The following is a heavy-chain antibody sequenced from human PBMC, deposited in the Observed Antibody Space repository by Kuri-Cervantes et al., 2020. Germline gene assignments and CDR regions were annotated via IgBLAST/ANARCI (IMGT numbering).Heavy chain of an antibody. CDR1: GFTFSSSG. J-gene: IGHJ4*02. CDR2: ISYDGSNK. CDR3: ATALGYCSGGSCREDDY. Sequence: GESLKISCAASGFTFSSSGMHWVRQAPGKGLDWVTIISYDGSNKYYADSVKGRFTISRDNSKNTLYLQMNSLRAEDTAVYYCATALGYCSGGSCREDDYWGQGTLVTVSS. V-gene: IGHV3-30*03. D-gene: IGHD2-15*01.